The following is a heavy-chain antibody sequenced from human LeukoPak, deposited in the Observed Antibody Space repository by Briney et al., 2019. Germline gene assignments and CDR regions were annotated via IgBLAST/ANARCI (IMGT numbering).Heavy chain of an antibody. V-gene: IGHV1-69*01. CDR2: IIPIFGTA. CDR3: ARDVLRYFDWLLSYYYYGMDV. J-gene: IGHJ6*02. D-gene: IGHD3-9*01. CDR1: GGTFSSYA. Sequence: SVKVSCKASGGTFSSYAISWVRQAPGQGLEWMGGIIPIFGTANYAQKFQGRVTITADESTSTAYMELSSLRSEDTAVYYCARDVLRYFDWLLSYYYYGMDVWGQGTTVTVSS.